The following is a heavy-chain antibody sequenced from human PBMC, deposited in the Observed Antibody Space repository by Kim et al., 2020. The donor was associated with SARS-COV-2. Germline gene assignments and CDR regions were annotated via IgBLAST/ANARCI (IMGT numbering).Heavy chain of an antibody. CDR2: ISGSGDRT. CDR1: GFIFSNYA. CDR3: AKHWGSGTYYNYFDY. V-gene: IGHV3-23*01. J-gene: IGHJ4*02. Sequence: GGSLRLSCAGSGFIFSNYAVSWVRQAPGKGLEWVSAISGSGDRTFYTDSVRGRVTISRDNSKNTVYLQLNGLRVEDAAVYYCAKHWGSGTYYNYFDYWGQGYLVTVSS. D-gene: IGHD3-10*01.